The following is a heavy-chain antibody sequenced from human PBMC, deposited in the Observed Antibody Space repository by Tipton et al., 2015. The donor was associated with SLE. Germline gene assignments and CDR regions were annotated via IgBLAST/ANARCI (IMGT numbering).Heavy chain of an antibody. Sequence: TLSLTCTVSGGSISSHYWTWIRQPPGKGLEWIGYVYYSGSTNYNPSLKSRVTIPIDTSKNQFSLKLGSVTAADTAVYYCARGLYYYDPQFDPWGQGTLVTVSS. CDR1: GGSISSHY. J-gene: IGHJ5*02. CDR2: VYYSGST. CDR3: ARGLYYYDPQFDP. V-gene: IGHV4-59*11. D-gene: IGHD3-22*01.